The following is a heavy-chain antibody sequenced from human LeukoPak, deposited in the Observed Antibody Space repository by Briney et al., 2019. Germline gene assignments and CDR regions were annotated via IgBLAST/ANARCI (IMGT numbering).Heavy chain of an antibody. Sequence: GGSLRLSCAASGFTFSSYWMTWIRQAPGDGLEWVANIKQDGSEKYYVDSVKGRFTISRDNAKNSLYLQMNSLRAEDTAVYYCARDTGGGYSCYDCWGQGTLVTVSS. CDR1: GFTFSSYW. D-gene: IGHD5-18*01. CDR3: ARDTGGGYSCYDC. CDR2: IKQDGSEK. J-gene: IGHJ4*02. V-gene: IGHV3-7*01.